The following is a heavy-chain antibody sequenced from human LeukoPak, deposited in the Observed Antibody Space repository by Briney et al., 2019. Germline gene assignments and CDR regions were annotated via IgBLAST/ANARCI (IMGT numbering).Heavy chain of an antibody. CDR3: ARADYYDTSGYYDY. V-gene: IGHV3-33*01. CDR1: GFTFSSYG. J-gene: IGHJ4*02. D-gene: IGHD3-22*01. Sequence: PGGSLRLSCAASGFTFSSYGMHWVRQAPGKGLEWVAVIWYDGSNKYYADSVKGRFTISRDNSKNTLYLQMNSLRAEDTAVYYCARADYYDTSGYYDYWRQGTLVTVSS. CDR2: IWYDGSNK.